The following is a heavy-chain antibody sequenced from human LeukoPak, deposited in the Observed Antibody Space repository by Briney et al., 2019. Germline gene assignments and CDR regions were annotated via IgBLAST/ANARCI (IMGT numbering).Heavy chain of an antibody. D-gene: IGHD3-22*01. CDR2: ISYDGGIT. CDR3: AKDCRRYYYDSSGCFDY. CDR1: GFTFSSYA. J-gene: IGHJ4*02. Sequence: GGSLRLSCAASGFTFSSYAMHWVRQAPGKGLEWVAVISYDGGITNYADSVKGRFTISRDNSKNTLYLQMNSLRAEDTAVYYCAKDCRRYYYDSSGCFDYWGQGTLVTVSS. V-gene: IGHV3-30*07.